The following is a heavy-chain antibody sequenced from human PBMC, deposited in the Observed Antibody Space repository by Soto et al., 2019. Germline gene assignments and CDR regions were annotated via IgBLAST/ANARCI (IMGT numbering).Heavy chain of an antibody. CDR2: IYDSGTT. CDR1: GASIRDYY. V-gene: IGHV4-59*12. Sequence: PSETLSLTCTVSGASIRDYYWSWVRQPPGKGLEWIGYIYDSGTTNYNPSLKSRVTISVDPSNQFSLKLSSVSAADTAVYYCARRGYGSGSSKWFDHWGQGTLVTVSS. J-gene: IGHJ5*02. D-gene: IGHD3-10*01. CDR3: ARRGYGSGSSKWFDH.